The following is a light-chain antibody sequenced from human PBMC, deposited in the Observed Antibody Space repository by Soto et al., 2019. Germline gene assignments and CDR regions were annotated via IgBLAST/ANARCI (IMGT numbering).Light chain of an antibody. CDR3: QQYDNLPRT. CDR2: DAS. Sequence: DIPMTQSPSSLSASVGDRVTITCQASQDISNYLNWYQQKPGKAPKLLIYDASNLETGVPSRFIGSGSETDFTFTISSLQPEDIATYYCQQYDNLPRTFGGGTKVEI. V-gene: IGKV1-33*01. J-gene: IGKJ4*01. CDR1: QDISNY.